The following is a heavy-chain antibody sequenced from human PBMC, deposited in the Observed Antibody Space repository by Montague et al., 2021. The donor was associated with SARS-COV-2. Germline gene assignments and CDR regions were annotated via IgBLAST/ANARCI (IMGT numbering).Heavy chain of an antibody. CDR2: TYYRSKWYN. CDR1: GDSVSRNSAT. J-gene: IGHJ6*02. CDR3: TSRREGNYNVMDV. V-gene: IGHV6-1*01. D-gene: IGHD3-10*01. Sequence: CAISGDSVSRNSATWNWVRQSPSRGLEWLGRTYYRSKWYNDYAVSVRGRVTINPDTSKNQFSLQLNSVSPEDTAIYYCTSRREGNYNVMDVWGQGTTATVSS.